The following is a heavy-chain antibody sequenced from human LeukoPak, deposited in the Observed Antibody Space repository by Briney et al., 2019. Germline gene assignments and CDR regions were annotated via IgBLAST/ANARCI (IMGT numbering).Heavy chain of an antibody. CDR2: ISGSGGST. D-gene: IGHD3-10*01. J-gene: IGHJ6*03. CDR1: GFTFSSYG. CDR3: AKVPYYYGSGSYYKPKKAYYYYMDV. V-gene: IGHV3-23*01. Sequence: GGSLRLSCAASGFTFSSYGMSWVRQAPGKGLEWVSAISGSGGSTYYADSVKGRFTISRDNSKNTLYLQMNSLRAEDTAVYYCAKVPYYYGSGSYYKPKKAYYYYMDVWGKGTTVTISS.